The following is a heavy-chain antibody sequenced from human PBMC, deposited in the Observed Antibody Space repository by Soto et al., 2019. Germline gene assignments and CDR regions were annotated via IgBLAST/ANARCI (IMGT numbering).Heavy chain of an antibody. CDR3: ASSQGLRYFDWFPGSYFDY. D-gene: IGHD3-9*01. V-gene: IGHV1-69*13. J-gene: IGHJ4*02. Sequence: GASVKVSCKASGGTFSSYAISWVRQAPGQGLEWMGGIIPIFGTANYAQKFQGRVTITADESTSTAYMELSSLRSEDTAVYYCASSQGLRYFDWFPGSYFDYWGQGTLVTVSS. CDR2: IIPIFGTA. CDR1: GGTFSSYA.